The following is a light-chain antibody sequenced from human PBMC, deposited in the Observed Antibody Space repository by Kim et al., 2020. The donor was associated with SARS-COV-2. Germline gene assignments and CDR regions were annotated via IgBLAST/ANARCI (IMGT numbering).Light chain of an antibody. CDR3: QQYKDWPRT. CDR1: QSVSSN. Sequence: GSAGERATLSCRASQSVSSNLAWYQQKPGQAPRLLMYGASTRATGIPARFSGSGSETEFTLTISSLQSEDFAVYYCQQYKDWPRTFGQGTKVDIK. V-gene: IGKV3-15*01. J-gene: IGKJ1*01. CDR2: GAS.